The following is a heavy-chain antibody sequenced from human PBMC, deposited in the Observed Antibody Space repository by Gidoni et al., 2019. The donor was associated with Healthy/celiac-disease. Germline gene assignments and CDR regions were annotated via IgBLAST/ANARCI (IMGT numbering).Heavy chain of an antibody. CDR2: INHSGST. CDR1: CGSFSGYY. J-gene: IGHJ6*02. D-gene: IGHD1-26*01. CDR3: ARGARIVGAIKAMDV. Sequence: QVQLQQWGAGLLKPSETLSLTCAVYCGSFSGYYWSWIRQPPGKGLEWIGEINHSGSTNYNPSLKSRVTISVDTSKNQFSLKLSSVTAADTAVYYCARGARIVGAIKAMDVWGQGTTVTVSS. V-gene: IGHV4-34*01.